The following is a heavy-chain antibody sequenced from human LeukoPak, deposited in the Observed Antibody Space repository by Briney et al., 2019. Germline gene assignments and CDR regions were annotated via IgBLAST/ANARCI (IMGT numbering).Heavy chain of an antibody. CDR3: AKDIGCRGSSWYPWCYYYGMDV. J-gene: IGHJ6*02. CDR1: GLTFDDYA. Sequence: GGSLRLSCAASGLTFDDYAMHWVRQAPGKGLEWVSLISGGGGSTYYAYSVKGRFTLSRDNSKNSLYLQMNSLRTEDTALYYCAKDIGCRGSSWYPWCYYYGMDVWGQGTTVTVSS. CDR2: ISGGGGST. V-gene: IGHV3-43*02. D-gene: IGHD6-13*01.